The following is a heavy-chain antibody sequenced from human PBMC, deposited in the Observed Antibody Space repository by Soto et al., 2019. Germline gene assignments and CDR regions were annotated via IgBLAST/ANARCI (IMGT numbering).Heavy chain of an antibody. D-gene: IGHD1-26*01. CDR1: GFAFSRFA. J-gene: IGHJ4*02. V-gene: IGHV3-23*01. Sequence: GGSLRLSCAASGFAFSRFALSWVRQAPGKRLEWVSSISGGGGSTYYADSVKGRFTISRDNSRNTVYLQMNSLRAEDTAVYYCAKAPALYSGSSHFDYWGQGTLVTVSS. CDR2: ISGGGGST. CDR3: AKAPALYSGSSHFDY.